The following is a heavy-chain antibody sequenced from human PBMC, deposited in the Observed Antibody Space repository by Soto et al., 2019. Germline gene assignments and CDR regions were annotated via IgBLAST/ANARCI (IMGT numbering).Heavy chain of an antibody. V-gene: IGHV3-30-3*01. CDR2: ISYDGSNK. CDR1: GFTFSSYA. D-gene: IGHD6-13*01. CDR3: AREPGVAAAGILSGGWLLPGY. Sequence: GGSLRLSCAASGFTFSSYAMHWVRQAPGKGLEWVAVISYDGSNKYYADSVKGRFTISRDNSKNTLYLQMNSLRAEDTAVYYCAREPGVAAAGILSGGWLLPGYWGQGTLVTVSS. J-gene: IGHJ4*02.